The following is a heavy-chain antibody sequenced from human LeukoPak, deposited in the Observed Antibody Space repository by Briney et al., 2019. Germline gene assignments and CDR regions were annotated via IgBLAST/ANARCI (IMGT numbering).Heavy chain of an antibody. CDR1: GYTLTELS. Sequence: ASVKVSCKVSGYTLTELSMHWVRQAPGKGLEWMRGFDPEDGETIYAQKLQGRVAMTTDTSTSTAYMELRSLRSDDTAVYYCARDRAVVVAATDYWGQGTLVTVSS. J-gene: IGHJ4*02. CDR3: ARDRAVVVAATDY. CDR2: FDPEDGET. V-gene: IGHV1-24*01. D-gene: IGHD2-15*01.